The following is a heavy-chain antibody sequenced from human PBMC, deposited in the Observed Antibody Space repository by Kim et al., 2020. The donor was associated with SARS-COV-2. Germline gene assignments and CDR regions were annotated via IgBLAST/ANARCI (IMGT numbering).Heavy chain of an antibody. Sequence: GGSLRLSCAASGFTFGDYAMHWVRQAPGKGLEWVSGISWNSGSIGYADSVKGRFTISRDNAKNSLYLQMNSLGAEDTALYYCAKDKDSFGAQYYFDYWGQGTLVTVSS. CDR3: AKDKDSFGAQYYFDY. CDR2: ISWNSGSI. D-gene: IGHD3-10*01. V-gene: IGHV3-9*01. CDR1: GFTFGDYA. J-gene: IGHJ4*02.